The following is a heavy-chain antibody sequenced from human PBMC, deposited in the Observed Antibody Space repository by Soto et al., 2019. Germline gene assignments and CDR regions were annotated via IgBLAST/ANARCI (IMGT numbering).Heavy chain of an antibody. CDR3: ARDNGYGHFDS. CDR2: MFYSGST. D-gene: IGHD5-12*01. CDR1: GASISSGRSY. J-gene: IGHJ4*02. Sequence: PSATLSLTCTVSGASISSGRSYWSWIRQHPGKGLEWIGYMFYSGSTYYHPSLKSRVNISADTSKNQFSLRLTSVTPADTAVYYCARDNGYGHFDSWGQGTLVTV. V-gene: IGHV4-31*03.